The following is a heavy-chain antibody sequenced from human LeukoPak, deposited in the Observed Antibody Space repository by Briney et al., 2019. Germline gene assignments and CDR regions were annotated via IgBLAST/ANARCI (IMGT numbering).Heavy chain of an antibody. J-gene: IGHJ1*01. D-gene: IGHD2-15*01. V-gene: IGHV3-30*02. Sequence: GGSLRLSCAASGLSFSTHGMHWVRQAPGKGLEWVAFIRYDGVNKFYGDSVKGRFTISRDNSKNTLYLEMNSLRPEDTAVYYCAKEAGASARNFQHWGQGTLVTVSS. CDR1: GLSFSTHG. CDR3: AKEAGASARNFQH. CDR2: IRYDGVNK.